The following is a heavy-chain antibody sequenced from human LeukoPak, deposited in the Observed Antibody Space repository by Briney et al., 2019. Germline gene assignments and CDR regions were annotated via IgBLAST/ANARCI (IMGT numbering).Heavy chain of an antibody. D-gene: IGHD1-26*01. Sequence: LIFSSASACYFTSYGFDWVWHLQPPGLELVGIVCICHTGSTYYKPSLNQRVTIAVDTSKNQFCLKLSSVTDADTAVYYCARRSGSYDLNAFDMWGQGTMVSVSS. CDR2: ICHTGST. V-gene: IGHV4-38-2*01. CDR1: CYFTSYGFD. J-gene: IGHJ3*02. CDR3: ARRSGSYDLNAFDM.